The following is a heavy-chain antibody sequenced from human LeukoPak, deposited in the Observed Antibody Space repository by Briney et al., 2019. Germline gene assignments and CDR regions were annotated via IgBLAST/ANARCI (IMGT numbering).Heavy chain of an antibody. D-gene: IGHD3-10*01. CDR3: AKALVRGDFDY. CDR1: GFTFSSYA. J-gene: IGHJ4*02. V-gene: IGHV3-23*01. Sequence: GGSLRLSCAASGFTFSSYAMSWVRQAPAKGLEWVSTIGGGGESTYYADSVKGRFTISRDNSKNTLYLLMNSLRAEDTAIYYCAKALVRGDFDYWGQGTLVTVSS. CDR2: IGGGGEST.